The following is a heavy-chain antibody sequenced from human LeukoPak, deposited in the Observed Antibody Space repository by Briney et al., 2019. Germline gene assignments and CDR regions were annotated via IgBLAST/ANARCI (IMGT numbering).Heavy chain of an antibody. CDR2: IYYSGST. J-gene: IGHJ4*02. V-gene: IGHV4-39*07. CDR3: ARGGSTGQSCSGLDY. CDR1: GGSISSSSYY. D-gene: IGHD6-25*01. Sequence: SETLSLTCTVSGGSISSSSYYWGWIRQPPGKGLEWIGSIYYSGSTYYNPSLKSRVTISVDTSKNQFSLKLSSVTAADTAVYYCARGGSTGQSCSGLDYWGQGTLVTVSS.